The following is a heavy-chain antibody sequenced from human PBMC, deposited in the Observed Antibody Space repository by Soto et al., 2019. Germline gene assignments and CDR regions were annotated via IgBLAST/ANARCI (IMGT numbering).Heavy chain of an antibody. D-gene: IGHD3-10*01. CDR2: INHSGST. V-gene: IGHV4-34*01. CDR3: ARQGFGESTRFSEDRSFDY. Sequence: PSETLSLTCAVYGGSFSGYYWSWIRQPPGKGLEWIGEINHSGSTNYNPSLKSRVTISVDTSKNQFSLKLSSVTAADTAVYYCARQGFGESTRFSEDRSFDYWGQGTLVTVSS. J-gene: IGHJ4*02. CDR1: GGSFSGYY.